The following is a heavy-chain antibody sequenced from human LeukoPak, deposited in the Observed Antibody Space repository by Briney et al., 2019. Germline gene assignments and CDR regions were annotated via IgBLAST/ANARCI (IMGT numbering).Heavy chain of an antibody. CDR1: GGSISSSNYY. Sequence: SETLSLTCTVSGGSISSSNYYWGWIRQPPGKGLEWIGSIDYSGSTYYNPSLKSRVTISVDTSKNQFSLKLTSVTAADTAVYYCARDRSSSSSNFDYWGQGTLVTVSS. CDR2: IDYSGST. D-gene: IGHD6-6*01. V-gene: IGHV4-39*07. J-gene: IGHJ4*02. CDR3: ARDRSSSSSNFDY.